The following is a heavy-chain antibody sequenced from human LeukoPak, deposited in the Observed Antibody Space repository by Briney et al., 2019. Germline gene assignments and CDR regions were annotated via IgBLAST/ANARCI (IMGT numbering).Heavy chain of an antibody. D-gene: IGHD2-15*01. J-gene: IGHJ5*02. CDR1: GFTFSSYG. CDR2: ISGSGGST. Sequence: GGTLRLSCAASGFTFSSYGMSWVRQAPGKGLEWVSAISGSGGSTYYADSVKGWFTISRDNAKNSLYLQMNSLRDEDTALYYCARALGYCSGVSCYDNGAWFDPWGQGTLVTVSS. V-gene: IGHV3-23*01. CDR3: ARALGYCSGVSCYDNGAWFDP.